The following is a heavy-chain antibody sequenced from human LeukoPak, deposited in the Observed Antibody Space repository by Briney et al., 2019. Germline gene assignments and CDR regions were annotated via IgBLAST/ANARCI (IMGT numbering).Heavy chain of an antibody. CDR1: GGSFSGYY. V-gene: IGHV4-34*01. CDR3: ASRWLLYYFDY. J-gene: IGHJ4*02. CDR2: INHSGST. D-gene: IGHD5-12*01. Sequence: PSETLSLTCAVYGGSFSGYYWSWIRQPPGKGLEWIGEINHSGSTNYNPSLKSRVTISVDTSKNQFSLKLSSVTAADTAVYYCASRWLLYYFDYWGQGTLVTVSS.